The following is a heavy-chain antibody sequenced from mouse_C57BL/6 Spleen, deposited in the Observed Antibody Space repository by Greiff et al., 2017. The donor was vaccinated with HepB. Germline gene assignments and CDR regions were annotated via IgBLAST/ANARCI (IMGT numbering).Heavy chain of an antibody. D-gene: IGHD1-1*01. CDR2: IDPSDSYT. CDR1: GYTFTSYW. V-gene: IGHV1-69*01. Sequence: VQLQQPGAELVMPGASVKLSCKASGYTFTSYWMHWVKQRPGQGLEWIGEIDPSDSYTNYNQKFKGKSTLTVDKSSSTAYMQLSSLTSEDSAVYYCARFSITTGAYGGQGTLVTVSA. CDR3: ARFSITTGAY. J-gene: IGHJ3*01.